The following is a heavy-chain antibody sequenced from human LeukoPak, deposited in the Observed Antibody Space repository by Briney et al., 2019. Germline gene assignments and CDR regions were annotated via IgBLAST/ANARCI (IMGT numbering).Heavy chain of an antibody. Sequence: ASVKVSCKASGYTFTGYYMHWVRQAPGQGLEWMGWISAYNGNTNYAQKLQGRVTMTTDTSTSTAYMELRSLRSDDTAVYYCARTSAAGTYFDYWGQGTLVTVSS. D-gene: IGHD6-13*01. CDR1: GYTFTGYY. J-gene: IGHJ4*02. V-gene: IGHV1-18*04. CDR3: ARTSAAGTYFDY. CDR2: ISAYNGNT.